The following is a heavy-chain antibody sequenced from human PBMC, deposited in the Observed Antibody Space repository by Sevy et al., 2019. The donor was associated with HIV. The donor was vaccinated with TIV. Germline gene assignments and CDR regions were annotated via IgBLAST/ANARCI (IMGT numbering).Heavy chain of an antibody. V-gene: IGHV3-30*18. CDR1: GFIFNNYD. D-gene: IGHD2-15*01. J-gene: IGHJ4*02. CDR3: AKDMVDCSGGTCYSGAVSPFES. Sequence: GGTLRLSCAASGFIFNNYDMYWIRQAPGKGLEWVATVSYDGADTDYADIEKGGFTISRDSSRSMLYLQMSSLSPEDTGVFFCAKDMVDCSGGTCYSGAVSPFESWGQGTLVTVSS. CDR2: VSYDGADT.